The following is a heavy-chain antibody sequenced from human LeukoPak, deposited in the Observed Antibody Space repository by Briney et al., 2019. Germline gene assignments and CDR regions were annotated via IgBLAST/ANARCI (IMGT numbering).Heavy chain of an antibody. J-gene: IGHJ4*02. V-gene: IGHV1-69*04. Sequence: ASVKVSCKASGGTFSSYAISWVRQAPGQGLEWMGRIIPILGIANYAQKFQGRVTITADKSTSTAYMELSSLGSEDTAVYYCARGDGGYCSSTSCYYFDYWGQGTLVTVSS. CDR1: GGTFSSYA. CDR2: IIPILGIA. CDR3: ARGDGGYCSSTSCYYFDY. D-gene: IGHD2-2*01.